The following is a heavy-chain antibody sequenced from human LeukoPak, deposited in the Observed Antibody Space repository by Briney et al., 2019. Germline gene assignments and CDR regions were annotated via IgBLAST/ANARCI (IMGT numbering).Heavy chain of an antibody. J-gene: IGHJ5*02. Sequence: PSETLSLTCTVSGYSISSGYYWGCIRQPPGKGLEWIGSIYHSGSTYYNPSLKSRVTISVDTSKNQFSLKLSSVTAADTAVYYCARRCEEAGKVYWFDPWGQGTLVTVSS. CDR3: ARRCEEAGKVYWFDP. CDR1: GYSISSGYY. V-gene: IGHV4-38-2*02. D-gene: IGHD6-19*01. CDR2: IYHSGST.